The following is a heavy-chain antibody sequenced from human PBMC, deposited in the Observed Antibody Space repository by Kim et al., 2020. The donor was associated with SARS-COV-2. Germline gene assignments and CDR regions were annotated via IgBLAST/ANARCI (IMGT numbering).Heavy chain of an antibody. CDR2: IYSGGST. V-gene: IGHV3-53*01. D-gene: IGHD6-13*01. J-gene: IGHJ6*02. Sequence: GGSLRLSCAASGFTVSSNYMSWVRQAPGKGLEWVSVIYSGGSTYYADSVKGRFTISRDNSKNTLYLQMNSLRAEDTAVYYCAREGMDLGWYSSSDAKNYYYYGMDVWGQGTTVTVSS. CDR3: AREGMDLGWYSSSDAKNYYYYGMDV. CDR1: GFTVSSNY.